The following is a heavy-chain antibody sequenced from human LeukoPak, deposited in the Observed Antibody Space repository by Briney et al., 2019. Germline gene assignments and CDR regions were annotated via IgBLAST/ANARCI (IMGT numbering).Heavy chain of an antibody. CDR2: INHSGST. Sequence: SETLSLTCAVYGGSFSGYYWSWIRQPPGKGLEWIGEINHSGSTNYNPSLKSRVTISVDTSKNQFSLKLSSVTAADTAVYYCARQGIAAAGIPFDPWGQGTLVTVSS. CDR1: GGSFSGYY. V-gene: IGHV4-34*01. J-gene: IGHJ5*02. CDR3: ARQGIAAAGIPFDP. D-gene: IGHD6-13*01.